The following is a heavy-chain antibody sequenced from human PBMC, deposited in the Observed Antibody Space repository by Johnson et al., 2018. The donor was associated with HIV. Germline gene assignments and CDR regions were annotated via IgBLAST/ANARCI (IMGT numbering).Heavy chain of an antibody. CDR1: GFIFSSYG. J-gene: IGHJ3*02. V-gene: IGHV3-30*02. CDR3: AKDRGGCWYGEYSFDI. Sequence: VESGGGVVQPGGSLRLSCEASGFIFSSYGMHWVRQAPGKGLEWVAFIRYDGSNKYYTDSVKGRFTISRDNSKNTLYLQMNSLRAEDTAVYYCAKDRGGCWYGEYSFDIWGQGTMVTVSS. CDR2: IRYDGSNK. D-gene: IGHD6-13*01.